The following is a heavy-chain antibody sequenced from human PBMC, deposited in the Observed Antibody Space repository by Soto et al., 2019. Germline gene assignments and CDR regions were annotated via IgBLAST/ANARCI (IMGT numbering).Heavy chain of an antibody. J-gene: IGHJ4*02. CDR2: IDKSGGDT. D-gene: IGHD2-2*01. Sequence: PGGSLRLSCAASGFTFTNYLMTWVRQAPGKGLEWVSSIDKSGGDTYYADSVKGRFTISRDNSKNTLYLQMNGLRAEDTALYYSAKDTYSRSWYFGVQGPLVTVSP. CDR3: AKDTYSRSWYF. V-gene: IGHV3-23*05. CDR1: GFTFTNYL.